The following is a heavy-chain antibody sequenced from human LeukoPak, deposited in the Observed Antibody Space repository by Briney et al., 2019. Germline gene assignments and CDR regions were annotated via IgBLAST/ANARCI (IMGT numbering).Heavy chain of an antibody. CDR2: INPNSGGT. J-gene: IGHJ4*02. V-gene: IGHV1-2*02. Sequence: ASVKVSCKASGYTFTGYYMHWVRQAPGQGLEWMGWINPNSGGTNYAQKFQGRVTMTGDTSISTAYMELSRLRSDDTAVYYCARPYCSGGSCYVDYWGQGTLVTVSS. CDR3: ARPYCSGGSCYVDY. CDR1: GYTFTGYY. D-gene: IGHD2-15*01.